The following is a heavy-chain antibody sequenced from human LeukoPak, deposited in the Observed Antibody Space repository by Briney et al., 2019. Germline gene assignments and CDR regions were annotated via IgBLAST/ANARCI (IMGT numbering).Heavy chain of an antibody. Sequence: SETLSLTCTVSGGSISSSSYYWGWIRQPPGKGLEWIGSIYYSGSTYYNPSLKSRVTISVDTSKNQFSLKLSSVTAADTAVYYCARHFRMVGRYCSSTSCYPGWGQGTLVTVSS. V-gene: IGHV4-39*01. CDR3: ARHFRMVGRYCSSTSCYPG. CDR1: GGSISSSSYY. D-gene: IGHD2-2*01. J-gene: IGHJ4*02. CDR2: IYYSGST.